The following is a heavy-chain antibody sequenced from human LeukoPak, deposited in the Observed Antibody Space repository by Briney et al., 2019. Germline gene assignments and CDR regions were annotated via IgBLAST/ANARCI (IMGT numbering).Heavy chain of an antibody. CDR2: ISYDGSNK. V-gene: IGHV3-30-3*01. CDR1: GVTFSSYA. CDR3: ARDGLPTGEDFDY. J-gene: IGHJ4*02. Sequence: GRSPRLSCAASGVTFSSYAMHWVRQAPGRGLEWLAVISYDGSNKYYADSVKSRFTISRDNSKNTLYLQMNSLRAEDTAVYYCARDGLPTGEDFDYWGQGTLVTVSS. D-gene: IGHD7-27*01.